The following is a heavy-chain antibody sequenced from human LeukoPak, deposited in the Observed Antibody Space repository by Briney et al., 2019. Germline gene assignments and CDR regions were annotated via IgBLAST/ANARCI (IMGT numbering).Heavy chain of an antibody. J-gene: IGHJ4*02. CDR2: IRYDGSNK. D-gene: IGHD4/OR15-4a*01. Sequence: GGSLRLSCAASGFTFSSYGMHWVRQAPGKGLEWVAFIRYDGSNKYYADSVKGRFTISRDNSKNTLYLQMNSLRAEDTAVYYCAKDRSRAKFDYGPFDYWGQGTLVTVSS. V-gene: IGHV3-30*02. CDR1: GFTFSSYG. CDR3: AKDRSRAKFDYGPFDY.